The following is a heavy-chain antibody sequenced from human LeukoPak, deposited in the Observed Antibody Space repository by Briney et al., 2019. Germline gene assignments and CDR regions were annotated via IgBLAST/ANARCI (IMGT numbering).Heavy chain of an antibody. CDR3: AKEFNRGLPDY. Sequence: PGGSLRLSCAASGFIFSNYWMSWVRQAPGKGLEWVANIKQDGSERYYVDSVKGRFTISRDNSKNTLYLQMSSLRAEDTAVYYCAKEFNRGLPDYWGQGTLVTVPS. CDR1: GFIFSNYW. V-gene: IGHV3-7*01. J-gene: IGHJ4*02. D-gene: IGHD2-21*01. CDR2: IKQDGSER.